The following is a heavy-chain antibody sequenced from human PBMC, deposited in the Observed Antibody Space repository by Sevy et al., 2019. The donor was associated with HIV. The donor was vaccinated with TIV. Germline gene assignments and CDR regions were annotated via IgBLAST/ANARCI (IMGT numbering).Heavy chain of an antibody. CDR3: STDGLDYGSSGDYFDY. CDR2: IKSKTDGGTT. D-gene: IGHD3-22*01. V-gene: IGHV3-15*01. J-gene: IGHJ4*02. Sequence: GGSLRLSCAASGFTFSNAWMSWVRQAPGKGLEWVGRIKSKTDGGTTDYAAPVKGRFTISRADSKNTLYLQMNSRKTEDTAVYYYSTDGLDYGSSGDYFDYWGQGTLVTVSS. CDR1: GFTFSNAW.